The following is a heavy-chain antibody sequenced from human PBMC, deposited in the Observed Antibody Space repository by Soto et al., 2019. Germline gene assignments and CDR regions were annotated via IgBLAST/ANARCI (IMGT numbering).Heavy chain of an antibody. CDR2: INAGNGNT. J-gene: IGHJ6*02. CDR1: GYTFTSYA. Sequence: QVQLVQSGAEVKKPGASVKVSCKASGYTFTSYAMHWVRQAPGQRLEWMGWINAGNGNTKYSQKFPGRVTITRDTSVSTAYMELSSLRSEDTAVYYCARDGPHIAVDYYYGMDVWGQGTTVTVSS. D-gene: IGHD6-19*01. CDR3: ARDGPHIAVDYYYGMDV. V-gene: IGHV1-3*01.